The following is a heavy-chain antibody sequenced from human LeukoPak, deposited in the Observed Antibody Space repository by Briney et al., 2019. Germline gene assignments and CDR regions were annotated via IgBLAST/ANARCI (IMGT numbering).Heavy chain of an antibody. CDR1: GFTFSSYS. Sequence: PGGSLRLSCAASGFTFSSYSMNWVRQAPGKGLEWVSPISSSSGYIYYADSVKGRFTISRDNAKNSLYLQMNSLRAEDTAVYYCAREYVGPWYFDYWGQGTLVTVSS. V-gene: IGHV3-21*01. CDR2: ISSSSGYI. J-gene: IGHJ4*02. CDR3: AREYVGPWYFDY. D-gene: IGHD1-26*01.